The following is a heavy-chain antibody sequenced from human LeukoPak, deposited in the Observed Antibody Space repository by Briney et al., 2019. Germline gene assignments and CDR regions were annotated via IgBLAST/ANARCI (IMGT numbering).Heavy chain of an antibody. V-gene: IGHV3-73*01. CDR1: GFTFSGSP. CDR3: TQSNY. Sequence: GGSLRLSCAASGFTFSGSPILWVRQASGKGLEWVGRIRSKADNYATAYAASVQGRCTISRDDSKNTPYLQLNSLKTEDTAVYYCTQSNYWGQGALVTVSS. J-gene: IGHJ4*02. CDR2: IRSKADNYAT.